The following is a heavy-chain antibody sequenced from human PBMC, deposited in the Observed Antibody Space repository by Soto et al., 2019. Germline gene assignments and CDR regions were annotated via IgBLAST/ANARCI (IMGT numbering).Heavy chain of an antibody. Sequence: QVQLQESGPGLLKPSGTLSLTCTVSGDSMSSSNWWNWVRQPPGKGLEWIGEAHHSGRTNYNPSLKTRVTISVDRSQNLFSMKLASVAAADTGVYYCVCYEATALDYWGQGILVTVSS. J-gene: IGHJ4*02. CDR1: GDSMSSSNW. V-gene: IGHV4-4*02. D-gene: IGHD3-16*01. CDR3: VCYEATALDY. CDR2: AHHSGRT.